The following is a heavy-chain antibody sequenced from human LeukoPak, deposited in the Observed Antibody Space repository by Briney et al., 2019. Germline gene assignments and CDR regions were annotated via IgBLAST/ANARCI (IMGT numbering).Heavy chain of an antibody. CDR2: ISGSGGST. CDR1: GFTFSSYA. CDR3: ATQPIAAAGKNRGGSYYYGMDV. V-gene: IGHV3-23*01. J-gene: IGHJ6*04. D-gene: IGHD6-13*01. Sequence: QPGGSLRLSCAASGFTFSSYAMSWVRQAPGKGLEWVSAISGSGGSTYYADSVKGRFTISRDNSKNTLYLQMNSLRAEDTAVYYCATQPIAAAGKNRGGSYYYGMDVWGKGTTVTVSS.